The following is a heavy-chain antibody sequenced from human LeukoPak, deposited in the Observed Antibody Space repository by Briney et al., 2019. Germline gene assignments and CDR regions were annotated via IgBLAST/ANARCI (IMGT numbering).Heavy chain of an antibody. J-gene: IGHJ4*02. CDR3: ARDPGYSGYFDY. D-gene: IGHD5-12*01. V-gene: IGHV4-61*02. Sequence: SQTLSLTCTVSGGSISSGSYYWSWIRQPAGKGLEWIGRIYTSGSTYYNPSLKSRVTISVDTSKNQFSLKLSSVTAADTAVYYCARDPGYSGYFDYWGQGTLVTVSS. CDR2: IYTSGST. CDR1: GGSISSGSYY.